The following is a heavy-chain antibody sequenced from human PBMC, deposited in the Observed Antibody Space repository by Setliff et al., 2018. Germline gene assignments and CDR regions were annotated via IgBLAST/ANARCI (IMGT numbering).Heavy chain of an antibody. V-gene: IGHV4-61*09. CDR1: GDSISSGYYY. D-gene: IGHD3-3*01. CDR3: ARGGPTLTISRLLVVSSFDP. Sequence: PSETLSLTCTVSGDSISSGYYYWTWIRQSAGKGLEWIGHFYTSGNTNYNPSLKSRVTISVDTSKNQFSLKLSSVTAADTATYYCARGGPTLTISRLLVVSSFDPWGQGSRVTVSS. J-gene: IGHJ5*02. CDR2: FYTSGNT.